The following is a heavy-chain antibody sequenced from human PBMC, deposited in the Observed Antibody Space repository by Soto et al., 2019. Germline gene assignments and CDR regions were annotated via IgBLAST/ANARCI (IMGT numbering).Heavy chain of an antibody. Sequence: ASVKVSCKASGGTFSSYAISWVRQAPGQGLEWMGGIIPIFGTANYAQKFQGRVTITADESTSTAYMELSSLRSEDTAVYYCASEYCSGGSCYRQHYYYYGMDVWGQGTTVTVSS. D-gene: IGHD2-15*01. CDR2: IIPIFGTA. V-gene: IGHV1-69*13. CDR1: GGTFSSYA. J-gene: IGHJ6*02. CDR3: ASEYCSGGSCYRQHYYYYGMDV.